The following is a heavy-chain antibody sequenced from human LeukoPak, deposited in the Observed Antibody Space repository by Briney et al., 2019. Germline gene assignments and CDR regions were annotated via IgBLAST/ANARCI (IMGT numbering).Heavy chain of an antibody. J-gene: IGHJ5*02. CDR3: ARDHGYFFDP. Sequence: GGSLRLSCAASEFTFSNYGMTWVRQAPGKGLEWVSSISTSGGSTYYADSVKGRFTISRDNAKNSLYLQMNSLRAEDTAVYYCARDHGYFFDPWGQGTLVTVSS. CDR2: ISTSGGST. CDR1: EFTFSNYG. V-gene: IGHV3-23*01. D-gene: IGHD4-17*01.